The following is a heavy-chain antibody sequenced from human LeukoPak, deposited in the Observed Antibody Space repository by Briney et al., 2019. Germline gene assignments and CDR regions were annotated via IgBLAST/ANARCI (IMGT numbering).Heavy chain of an antibody. V-gene: IGHV1-2*02. CDR3: ARVYYYYDSSGILTLHFDY. Sequence: GASVKVSCKTSGYTFTSYYMHWVRQAPGQGLEWMGWVNPTSGGTNYAQKFQGRVTMTRDTSISTAYMELSRLRSDDTAVYYCARVYYYYDSSGILTLHFDYWGQGTLVTVSS. J-gene: IGHJ4*02. D-gene: IGHD3-22*01. CDR2: VNPTSGGT. CDR1: GYTFTSYY.